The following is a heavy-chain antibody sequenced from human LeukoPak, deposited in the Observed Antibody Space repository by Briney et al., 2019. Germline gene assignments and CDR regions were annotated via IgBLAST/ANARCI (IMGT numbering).Heavy chain of an antibody. CDR3: ASAIWFGEFRYGMDV. D-gene: IGHD3-10*01. CDR1: GGSISSYY. V-gene: IGHV4-4*07. J-gene: IGHJ6*02. Sequence: SETLSLTCTVSGGSISSYYWSWIRQPAGKGLEWIGRIYTSGSTNYNPSLKSRVTMSVDTSKNQFSLKLSSVTAADTAVYYCASAIWFGEFRYGMDVWGQGTTVTVSS. CDR2: IYTSGST.